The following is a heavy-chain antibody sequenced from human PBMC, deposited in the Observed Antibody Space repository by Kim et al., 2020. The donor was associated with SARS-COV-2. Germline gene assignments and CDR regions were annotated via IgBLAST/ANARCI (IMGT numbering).Heavy chain of an antibody. CDR2: IYYSGST. CDR3: ARSRFGELFVY. D-gene: IGHD3-10*01. CDR1: GGSISSSSYY. J-gene: IGHJ4*02. Sequence: SETLSLTCTVSGGSISSSSYYWGWIRQPPGKGLEWIGSIYYSGSTYYNPSLKSRVTISVDTSKNQFSLKLSSVTAADTAVYYCARSRFGELFVYWGQGTLVTVSS. V-gene: IGHV4-39*01.